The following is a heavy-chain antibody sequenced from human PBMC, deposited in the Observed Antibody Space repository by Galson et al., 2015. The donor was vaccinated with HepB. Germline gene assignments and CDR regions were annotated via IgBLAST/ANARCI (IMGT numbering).Heavy chain of an antibody. Sequence: QVQLQESGPGLVKPSETLSLTCTVSGGSISSYYWSWIRQPPGKGLEWIGYIYYSGGTNYNPSLKSRVTISVDTSKNQFSLKLSSVTAADTAVYYCARLGDYGSEGGTTPYWGQGTLVTVSS. D-gene: IGHD3-10*01. CDR3: ARLGDYGSEGGTTPY. V-gene: IGHV4-59*01. CDR1: GGSISSYY. CDR2: IYYSGGT. J-gene: IGHJ4*02.